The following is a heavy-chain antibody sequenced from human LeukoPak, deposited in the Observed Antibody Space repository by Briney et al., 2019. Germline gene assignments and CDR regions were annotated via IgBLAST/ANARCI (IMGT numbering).Heavy chain of an antibody. V-gene: IGHV4-59*01. D-gene: IGHD4-17*01. CDR1: GGSISSYY. Sequence: TPSETLSLTCTVSGGSISSYYWSWIRQPPGKGLEWIGYIYYSGSTNYNPSLKSRVTISVDTSKNQFSLKLSSVTAADTAVYYCARDPTTPGGYYYYGMDVWGQGTTVTVSS. CDR2: IYYSGST. J-gene: IGHJ6*02. CDR3: ARDPTTPGGYYYYGMDV.